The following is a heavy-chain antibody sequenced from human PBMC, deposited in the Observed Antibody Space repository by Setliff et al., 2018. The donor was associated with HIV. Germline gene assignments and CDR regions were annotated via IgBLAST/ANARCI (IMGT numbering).Heavy chain of an antibody. J-gene: IGHJ4*02. Sequence: GSLRLSCAASGFTFSSYSMNWVRQAPGKGLEWVSYISSSSRSKYYADSVKGRFTISRDNAKNSLYLQMNSLTAEDTAVYYCARDVSWRVRTYIDYWGQGALVTVS. CDR1: GFTFSSYS. D-gene: IGHD3-3*01. V-gene: IGHV3-21*05. CDR2: ISSSSRSK. CDR3: ARDVSWRVRTYIDY.